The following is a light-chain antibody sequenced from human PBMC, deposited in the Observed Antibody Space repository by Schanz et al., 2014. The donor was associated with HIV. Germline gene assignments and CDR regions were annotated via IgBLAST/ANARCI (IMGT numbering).Light chain of an antibody. Sequence: DIQMTQSPSTLSAAVGDRVTITCRASQSVDRWLAWYQQKPGKAPNLLISKASALGGGVPARFSGRGSGTEFTLTINGLQPDDFATYYCQQCVTYPYTFGQGTKLDIK. CDR2: KAS. CDR3: QQCVTYPYT. CDR1: QSVDRW. J-gene: IGKJ2*01. V-gene: IGKV1-5*03.